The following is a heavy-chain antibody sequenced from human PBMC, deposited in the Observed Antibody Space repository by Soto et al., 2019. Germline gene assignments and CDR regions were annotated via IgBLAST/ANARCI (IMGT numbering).Heavy chain of an antibody. J-gene: IGHJ5*02. CDR1: GFIFSRFD. Sequence: VGSLRLSCAASGFIFSRFDMHWVRQTTGKGLEWVSRIGVAGDTNYSGSVKGRFTISRENAKNSFFLQMNNLRAGDTAVYYCVRGLPGGFDPWGQGTLVTVSS. CDR3: VRGLPGGFDP. CDR2: IGVAGDT. V-gene: IGHV3-13*01. D-gene: IGHD3-10*01.